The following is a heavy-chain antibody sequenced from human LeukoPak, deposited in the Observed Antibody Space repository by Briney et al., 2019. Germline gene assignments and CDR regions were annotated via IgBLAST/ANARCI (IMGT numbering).Heavy chain of an antibody. Sequence: SVRVSCKASGGIFSSYAISWVRQAPGQGLEWMGGIIPIFGTANYAQKFQGRVTITTDESTSTAYMELSSLRSEDTAVYYCARDNYAGANWFDPWGQGTLVTVSS. D-gene: IGHD1-7*01. V-gene: IGHV1-69*05. CDR3: ARDNYAGANWFDP. J-gene: IGHJ5*02. CDR2: IIPIFGTA. CDR1: GGIFSSYA.